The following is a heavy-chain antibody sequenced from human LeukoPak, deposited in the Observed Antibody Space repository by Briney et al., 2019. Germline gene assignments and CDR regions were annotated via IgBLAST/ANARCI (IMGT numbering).Heavy chain of an antibody. Sequence: SQTLSLTCTVSGGSISSGSYYWSWIRQPAGKGLEWIGRIYTSGSTNYNPSLKSRVTISVDTSKNQFSLKPSSVTAADTAVYYCARDVAARPSFDYWGQGTLVTVSS. V-gene: IGHV4-61*02. D-gene: IGHD6-6*01. CDR3: ARDVAARPSFDY. J-gene: IGHJ4*02. CDR1: GGSISSGSYY. CDR2: IYTSGST.